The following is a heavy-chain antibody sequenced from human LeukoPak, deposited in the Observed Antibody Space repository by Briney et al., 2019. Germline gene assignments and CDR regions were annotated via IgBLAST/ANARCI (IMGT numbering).Heavy chain of an antibody. D-gene: IGHD3-22*01. CDR3: ARDRRIVVVEGYYYYYMDV. V-gene: IGHV1-18*01. Sequence: ASVKVSCKASGYTFTSYGISWVRQAPGQGLEGMGWISAYNGNTNYAQKLQGRVTMTTDTSTSTAYMELRSLRSDDTAVYYCARDRRIVVVEGYYYYYMDVWGKGTTVTVSS. CDR2: ISAYNGNT. CDR1: GYTFTSYG. J-gene: IGHJ6*03.